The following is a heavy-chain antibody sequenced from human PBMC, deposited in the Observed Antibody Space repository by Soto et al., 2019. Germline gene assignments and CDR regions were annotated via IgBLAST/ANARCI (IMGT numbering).Heavy chain of an antibody. CDR1: GFTFSSYG. CDR2: ISYDGSNK. Sequence: QVQLVESGGGVVQPGRSLRLSCAASGFTFSSYGMHWVRQAPGKGLEWVAVISYDGSNKYYADSVKGRFTISRDNSKNTPYLQMNSLRAEDTAVYYCASPGIAVAAGIDYWGQGTLVTVSS. J-gene: IGHJ4*02. D-gene: IGHD6-19*01. V-gene: IGHV3-30*03. CDR3: ASPGIAVAAGIDY.